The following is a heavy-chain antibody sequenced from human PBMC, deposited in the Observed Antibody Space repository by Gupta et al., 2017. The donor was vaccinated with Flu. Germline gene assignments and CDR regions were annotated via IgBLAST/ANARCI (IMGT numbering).Heavy chain of an antibody. Sequence: VHHIPGKRREWVAYITNVGTPVHYADSMKGRFTISRDNAKNSLYLQMSSRRVEDVAIYYFARDVGGYGTSFRGGFYYWGRGTLVTVSP. V-gene: IGHV3-11*01. CDR2: ITNVGTPV. J-gene: IGHJ4*02. D-gene: IGHD3-16*01. CDR3: ARDVGGYGTSFRGGFYY.